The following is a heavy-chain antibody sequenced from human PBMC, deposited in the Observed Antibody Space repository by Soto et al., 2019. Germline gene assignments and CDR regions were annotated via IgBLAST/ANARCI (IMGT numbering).Heavy chain of an antibody. Sequence: GGSLRLSCAASGFTFSSYAMHWVRQAPGKGLEWVAVISYDGSNKYYADSVKGRFTISRDNSKNTLYLQMNSLRAEDTAVYYCARETGYSGYDHYYYYYGMDVWGQGTTVTVSS. V-gene: IGHV3-30-3*01. D-gene: IGHD5-12*01. CDR2: ISYDGSNK. CDR3: ARETGYSGYDHYYYYYGMDV. CDR1: GFTFSSYA. J-gene: IGHJ6*02.